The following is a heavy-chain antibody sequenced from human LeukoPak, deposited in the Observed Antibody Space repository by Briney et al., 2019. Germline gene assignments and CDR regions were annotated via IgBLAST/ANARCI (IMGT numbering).Heavy chain of an antibody. CDR2: IYYSGST. D-gene: IGHD3-10*01. CDR3: ARLQDYYGSGSYYKEYYFDY. Sequence: PSETLSLTCTVSGGSISSYYWSWIRQPPGKGLEWIGYIYYSGSTNYNPSLKSRVTISVDTSKNQFSLKLSSVTAADTAVYYCARLQDYYGSGSYYKEYYFDYWGQGTLVTVSS. CDR1: GGSISSYY. V-gene: IGHV4-59*08. J-gene: IGHJ4*02.